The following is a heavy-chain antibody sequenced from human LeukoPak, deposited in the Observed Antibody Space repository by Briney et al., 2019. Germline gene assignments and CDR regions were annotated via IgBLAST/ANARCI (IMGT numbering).Heavy chain of an antibody. CDR1: GGTFSSYA. CDR2: IIPILGMA. D-gene: IGHD1-1*01. CDR3: ARDIDTTYDY. Sequence: PVASVKVSCKASGGTFSSYAISWVRQAPGQGLEWMGRIIPILGMANYAQKFQGRVTITADKSTSTAYMELSSLRSEDTAVYYCARDIDTTYDYWGQGTLVTVSS. V-gene: IGHV1-69*04. J-gene: IGHJ4*02.